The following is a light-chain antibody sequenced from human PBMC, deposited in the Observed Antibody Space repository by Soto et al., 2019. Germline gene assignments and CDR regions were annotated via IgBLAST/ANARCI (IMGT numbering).Light chain of an antibody. Sequence: QSALTQPASVSGSPGQSITISCTGTSSDVGGYDYVSWYQQYPGKAPKLIIYGVSSRPSGVSNRFSGSKSGNTASLTISGLQAEDETDYYCSSCTSSSTCLFGTGTKVTVL. J-gene: IGLJ1*01. CDR3: SSCTSSSTCL. CDR1: SSDVGGYDY. CDR2: GVS. V-gene: IGLV2-14*01.